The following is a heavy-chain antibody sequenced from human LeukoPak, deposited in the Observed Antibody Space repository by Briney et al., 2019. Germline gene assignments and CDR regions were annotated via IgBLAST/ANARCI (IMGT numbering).Heavy chain of an antibody. V-gene: IGHV4-59*08. CDR2: IYYSGST. CDR1: GGSISSFY. J-gene: IGHJ4*02. CDR3: ARHQFGVSYDILTEYHSAVFFDY. Sequence: SETLSLTCTVSGGSISSFYWSWIRQPPGKGLEWIGYIYYSGSTNYNPSLKSRVTISVDTSKNQFSLKLSSVTAADTAVYYCARHQFGVSYDILTEYHSAVFFDYWGQGTLVTVSS. D-gene: IGHD3-9*01.